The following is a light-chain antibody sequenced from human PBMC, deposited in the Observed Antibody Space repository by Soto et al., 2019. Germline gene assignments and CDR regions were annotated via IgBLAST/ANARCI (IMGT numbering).Light chain of an antibody. V-gene: IGKV3-20*01. J-gene: IGKJ4*01. Sequence: EVVLTQSPGTLYLSPGERVTVSCRASQNVSKYLAWHQQKPGQAPRLVIYRAGTRGTDVPDRLSGSVSGTCFTLTINRRGYDDTAVYYFHQYGDSPPTCGGGTNLEL. CDR3: HQYGDSPPT. CDR1: QNVSKY. CDR2: RAG.